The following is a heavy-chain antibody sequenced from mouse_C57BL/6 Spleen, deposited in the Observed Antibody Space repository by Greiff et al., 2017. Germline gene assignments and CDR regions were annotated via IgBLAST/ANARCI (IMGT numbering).Heavy chain of an antibody. CDR3: ARTRILSDAMDY. J-gene: IGHJ4*01. CDR1: GYTFTSYW. D-gene: IGHD3-1*01. V-gene: IGHV1-55*01. CDR2: IYPGSGST. Sequence: QVQLQQSGAELVKPGASVKMSCKASGYTFTSYWITWVKQRPGQGLEWIGDIYPGSGSTNYNEKFKSKATLTVDTSSSTAYMQLSSLTSEDSAVYYCARTRILSDAMDYWGQGTSVTVSS.